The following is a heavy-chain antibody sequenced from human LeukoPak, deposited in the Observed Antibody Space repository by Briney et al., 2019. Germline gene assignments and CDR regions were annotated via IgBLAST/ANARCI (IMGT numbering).Heavy chain of an antibody. D-gene: IGHD2/OR15-2a*01. Sequence: GGSLRLSCAASGFTFSSNYMNWVRQAPGKGLEWVSVLYSAGNTFYSDSVKGRFTISRDNSKNTLYLQMNSLSPEDTAVYYCARAREYLAIDYWGQGNLVTVSS. CDR3: ARAREYLAIDY. CDR1: GFTFSSNY. J-gene: IGHJ4*02. V-gene: IGHV3-66*02. CDR2: LYSAGNT.